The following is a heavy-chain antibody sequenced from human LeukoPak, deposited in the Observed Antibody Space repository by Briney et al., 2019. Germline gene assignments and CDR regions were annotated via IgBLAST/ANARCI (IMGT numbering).Heavy chain of an antibody. J-gene: IGHJ2*01. CDR3: ARSFLGDWYFDL. V-gene: IGHV4-61*05. Sequence: SETLSRTCTVSGGSISSTGYYWGWIRQPPGMGLEWIGYIYYSGSTNYNPSLKNRVTISVDTSKDQFSLRLTSVTAADTAMYYCARSFLGDWYFDLWGRGTLVTVSS. D-gene: IGHD1-26*01. CDR2: IYYSGST. CDR1: GGSISSTGYY.